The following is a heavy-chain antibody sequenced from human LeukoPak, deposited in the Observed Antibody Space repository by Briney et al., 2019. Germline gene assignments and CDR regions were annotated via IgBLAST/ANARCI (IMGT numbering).Heavy chain of an antibody. V-gene: IGHV3-7*01. D-gene: IGHD4-17*01. CDR1: GFTLSDYW. CDR3: TRVPYGDYWSSDY. CDR2: IKHDEIEK. Sequence: GGSLRLSCAASGFTLSDYWMSWVRQAPGKGLEWVANIKHDEIEKYYVDSVKGRFTISRDNAKNSVFLQMNSLRVEDTAIYYCTRVPYGDYWSSDYWGQGTLVTVSS. J-gene: IGHJ4*02.